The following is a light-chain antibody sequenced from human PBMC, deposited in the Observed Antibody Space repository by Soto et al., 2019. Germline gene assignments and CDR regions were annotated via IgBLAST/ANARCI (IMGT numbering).Light chain of an antibody. J-gene: IGLJ1*01. Sequence: QSVLTQPPSVSAAPGQKVTISCSGSSSNTLHNFVSWYQQLPRTAPKLLIYEDNKRPSGIPDRFSGSKFGTSVTLGITGLQTGDEADYYCGTWDTSLSAYVFGTGTKVTVL. CDR3: GTWDTSLSAYV. CDR1: SSNTLHNF. V-gene: IGLV1-51*02. CDR2: EDN.